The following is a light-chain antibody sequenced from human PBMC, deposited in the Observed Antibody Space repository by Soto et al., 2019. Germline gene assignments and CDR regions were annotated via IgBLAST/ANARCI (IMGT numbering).Light chain of an antibody. V-gene: IGLV2-14*01. CDR1: TNDVGGYNF. CDR2: EVT. Sequence: QSALTQPASVSGSPGQSITISCTGTTNDVGGYNFVSWYQQFPGKAPKLMIYEVTNRPSGVSNRFSGSKSGNTASLTISGLQAEDEADYYCSSYVSSSTWVFGGGTKLTVL. CDR3: SSYVSSSTWV. J-gene: IGLJ3*02.